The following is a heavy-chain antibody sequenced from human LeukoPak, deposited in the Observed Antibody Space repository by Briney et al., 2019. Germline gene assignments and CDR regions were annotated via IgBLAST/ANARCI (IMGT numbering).Heavy chain of an antibody. CDR2: ISAYNGNT. CDR3: ARAYYYDSSGYSAVWYYYYYMDV. Sequence: VASVKVSCKASGYTFTSYGISWVRQAPGQGLEWMGWISAYNGNTNYAQKLQGRVTMTTDTSTSTAYMELRSLRSDDTAVYYCARAYYYDSSGYSAVWYYYYYMDVWGKGTTVTVSS. D-gene: IGHD3-22*01. CDR1: GYTFTSYG. J-gene: IGHJ6*03. V-gene: IGHV1-18*01.